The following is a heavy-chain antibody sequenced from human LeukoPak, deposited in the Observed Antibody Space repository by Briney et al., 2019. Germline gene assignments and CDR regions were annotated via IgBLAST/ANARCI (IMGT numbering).Heavy chain of an antibody. CDR2: IWSDGTKK. CDR1: GFTVSSYG. D-gene: IGHD3-10*01. J-gene: IGHJ2*01. Sequence: RGSLRLSCAASGFTVSSYGMHWVRQAPGKGLEWVADIWSDGTKKYYADSVRGGLAISRDNSENTVYLQMNSLGDEDTAVYYCARDSDASGRHWYFDLWGRGTLVTVSS. CDR3: ARDSDASGRHWYFDL. V-gene: IGHV3-33*01.